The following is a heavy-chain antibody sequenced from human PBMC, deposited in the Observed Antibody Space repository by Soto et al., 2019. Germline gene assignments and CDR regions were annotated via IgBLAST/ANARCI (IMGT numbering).Heavy chain of an antibody. CDR2: INAGNGNT. CDR1: GYTFRKYA. CDR3: ARGIWRATSASYYFHS. D-gene: IGHD2-21*01. V-gene: IGHV1-3*01. Sequence: SLKVSCKASGYTFRKYAMQWVRHALGQRPEWMGWINAGNGNTRYSQKFQDRLTITRDTSANTAYMDLRSLTSEDTTVDYCARGIWRATSASYYFHSWG. J-gene: IGHJ4*01.